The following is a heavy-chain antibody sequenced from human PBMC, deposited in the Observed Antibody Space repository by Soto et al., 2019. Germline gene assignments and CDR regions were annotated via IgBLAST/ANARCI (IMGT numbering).Heavy chain of an antibody. CDR2: MNPNSGNT. J-gene: IGHJ4*02. D-gene: IGHD2-2*01. CDR1: GYTFTSYD. Sequence: GASVKVSCKASGYTFTSYDINWVRQATGQGLEWMGWMNPNSGNTGYAQKFQGRVTMTRNTSISTAYMELSSLRSEDTAVYYCARVGPDYDIVVVPAHLYHFAYWGQGTLVTVSS. V-gene: IGHV1-8*01. CDR3: ARVGPDYDIVVVPAHLYHFAY.